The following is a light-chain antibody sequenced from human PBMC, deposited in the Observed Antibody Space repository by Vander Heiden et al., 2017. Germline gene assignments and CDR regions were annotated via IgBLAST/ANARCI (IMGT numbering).Light chain of an antibody. V-gene: IGKV1-39*01. CDR1: QPIHSY. CDR3: QQSYSVPWT. CDR2: ATS. Sequence: DIQMTQSPSSLSASVGDRVTITCRARQPIHSYLNWYQEKPGKAPSLLIYATSNLQSGVPSRFSGSGSGPDFTLTIRSVQPEDFATYFCQQSYSVPWTFGQGTKVEIK. J-gene: IGKJ1*01.